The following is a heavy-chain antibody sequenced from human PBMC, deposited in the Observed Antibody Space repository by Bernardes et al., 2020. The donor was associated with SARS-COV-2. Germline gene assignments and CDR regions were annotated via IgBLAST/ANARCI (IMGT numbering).Heavy chain of an antibody. CDR3: VRVLATGVPAAYTVVDY. CDR2: FSGYNGDT. J-gene: IGHJ4*02. CDR1: GYTFTSYA. Sequence: ASVKVSCKASGYTFTSYAIGWVRQAPGQGLEWMAWFSGYNGDTNYAQNLQGRFTVTTDTSTDTAYMELRSLRSDDTAVYVCVRVLATGVPAAYTVVDYWGQGTLVTVSS. V-gene: IGHV1-18*04. D-gene: IGHD2-2*01.